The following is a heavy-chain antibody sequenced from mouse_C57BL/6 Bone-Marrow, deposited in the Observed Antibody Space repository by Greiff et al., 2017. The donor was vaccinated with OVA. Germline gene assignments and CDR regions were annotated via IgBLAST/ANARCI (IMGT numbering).Heavy chain of an antibody. J-gene: IGHJ3*01. V-gene: IGHV7-3*01. CDR2: IRNKANGYTT. Sequence: EVKVEESGGGLVQPGGSLSLSCAASGFTFTDYYMSWVRQPPGKALEWLGFIRNKANGYTTEYSASVKGRFTISRDNSQSILYLQMNALRAEDSATYYCARRDYDGFAYWGQGTLVTVSA. CDR3: ARRDYDGFAY. CDR1: GFTFTDYY. D-gene: IGHD2-4*01.